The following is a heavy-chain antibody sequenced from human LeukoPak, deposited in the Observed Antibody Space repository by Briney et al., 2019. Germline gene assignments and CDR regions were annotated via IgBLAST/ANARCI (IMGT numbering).Heavy chain of an antibody. J-gene: IGHJ4*02. CDR2: IYTSGST. Sequence: SQTLSLTCTVSGGSISSGSYYWGWIRQPAGKGLEWIGRIYTSGSTYYNPSLKSRVTISVDTSKNQFSLKLSSVTAADTAVYYCARAPGLAVAGTHFDYWGQGTLVTVSS. D-gene: IGHD6-19*01. V-gene: IGHV4-61*02. CDR3: ARAPGLAVAGTHFDY. CDR1: GGSISSGSYY.